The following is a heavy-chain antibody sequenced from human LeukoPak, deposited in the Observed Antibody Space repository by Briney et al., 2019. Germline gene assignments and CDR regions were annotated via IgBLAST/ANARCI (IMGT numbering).Heavy chain of an antibody. V-gene: IGHV1-2*02. Sequence: AAVKVSCKASGYTFTGYYMDWVRQAPGQGLEWMGWINPNSGGTNYAQKFQGRVTMTRDTSISTAYMELSRLRSDDTAVYYCARAGGYSYGYPYYFDYWGQGTLVTVSS. CDR3: ARAGGYSYGYPYYFDY. D-gene: IGHD5-18*01. J-gene: IGHJ4*02. CDR2: INPNSGGT. CDR1: GYTFTGYY.